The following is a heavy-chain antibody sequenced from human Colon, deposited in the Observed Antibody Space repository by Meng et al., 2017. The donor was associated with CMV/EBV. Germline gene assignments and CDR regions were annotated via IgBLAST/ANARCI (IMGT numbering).Heavy chain of an antibody. J-gene: IGHJ6*02. CDR3: ARETPSSMIFGDYYGMDV. D-gene: IGHD3/OR15-3a*01. Sequence: ASVKVSCKASGYTFTSYYMHWVRQAPGQGFEWMGIIKPSGGSTSYAQKFQGRVTMTRDTSTTTVYMELSSLRSEDTAVYYCARETPSSMIFGDYYGMDVWGQGTTVTVSS. CDR1: GYTFTSYY. CDR2: IKPSGGST. V-gene: IGHV1-46*01.